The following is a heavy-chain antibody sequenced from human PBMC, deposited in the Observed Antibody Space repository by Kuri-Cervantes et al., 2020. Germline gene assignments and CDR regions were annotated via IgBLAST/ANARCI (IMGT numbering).Heavy chain of an antibody. CDR2: IRSNGGST. J-gene: IGHJ4*02. D-gene: IGHD2-2*01. CDR1: GFPFSSYA. Sequence: GESLKISCAASGFPFSSYAMHWVRQAPGKGLEYVSAIRSNGGSTYYADSVKGRFTISSDNSKKTLYLQMNSLRAEDTAVYHCAKDREVGSTPYYFDYWGQGTLVTVSS. V-gene: IGHV3-64*02. CDR3: AKDREVGSTPYYFDY.